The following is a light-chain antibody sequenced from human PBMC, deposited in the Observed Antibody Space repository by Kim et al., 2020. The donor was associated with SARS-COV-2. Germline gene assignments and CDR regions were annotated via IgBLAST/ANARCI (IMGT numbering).Light chain of an antibody. CDR2: DND. J-gene: IGLJ2*01. V-gene: IGLV1-51*01. CDR1: NSNIGKNY. Sequence: QSVLTQPPSVSAAPGQKVTISCSGSNSNIGKNYVFWYQQFPGTAPKLLIYDNDKRPSGIPDRFSGSKSGTSATLGISGLQTGDEADYFCESWDGSLSAVLFGGGTQLTVL. CDR3: ESWDGSLSAVL.